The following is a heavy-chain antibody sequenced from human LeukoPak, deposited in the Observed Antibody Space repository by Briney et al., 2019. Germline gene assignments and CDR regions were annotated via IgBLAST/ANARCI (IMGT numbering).Heavy chain of an antibody. Sequence: GGSLRLSCAASGFTFSSYSMNWVRQAPGKGLEWVSFISTTNDIYYADSVKGRSTISRDNAKNSLYLQMDSLRAEDTAVYYCARDPLSYHIDYWGQGTLVTVSS. CDR2: ISTTNDI. CDR1: GFTFSSYS. CDR3: ARDPLSYHIDY. J-gene: IGHJ4*02. D-gene: IGHD1-14*01. V-gene: IGHV3-21*06.